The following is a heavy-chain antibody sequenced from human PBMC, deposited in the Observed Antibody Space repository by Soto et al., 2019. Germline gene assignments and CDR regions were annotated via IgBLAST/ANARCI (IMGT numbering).Heavy chain of an antibody. V-gene: IGHV3-30-3*01. CDR2: ISYDGSNK. CDR1: GFTFSSYA. CDR3: ARDLDYYGSGHTPHYYYGMDV. Sequence: GGSLRLSCAASGFTFSSYAMHWVRQAPGKGLEWVAVISYDGSNKYYADSVKGRFTISRDNSKNTLYLQMNSLRAEDTAVYYCARDLDYYGSGHTPHYYYGMDVWGQGTTVTVSS. J-gene: IGHJ6*02. D-gene: IGHD3-10*01.